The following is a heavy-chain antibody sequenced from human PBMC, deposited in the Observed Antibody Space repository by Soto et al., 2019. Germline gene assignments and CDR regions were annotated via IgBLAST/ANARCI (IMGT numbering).Heavy chain of an antibody. D-gene: IGHD6-13*01. V-gene: IGHV4-59*02. CDR1: GGSVNGYY. CDR3: ARSVATPGTNIDF. CDR2: IYFSGST. J-gene: IGHJ4*02. Sequence: SETLSLTCAVYGGSVNGYYWNWIRQPPGRGLEWIGFIYFSGSTRYNPSLMSRLTISLDKSKRQFSMSLSSVTAADTAVYYCARSVATPGTNIDFWGQGTLVTVSS.